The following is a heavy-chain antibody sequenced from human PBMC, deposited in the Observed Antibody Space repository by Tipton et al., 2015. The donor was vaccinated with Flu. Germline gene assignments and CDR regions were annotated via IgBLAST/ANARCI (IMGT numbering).Heavy chain of an antibody. V-gene: IGHV4-4*07. CDR2: IYTSGNT. CDR1: GGPLSGYY. D-gene: IGHD5-24*01. CDR3: ATSGWRDPRGSFDF. J-gene: IGHJ4*02. Sequence: TQSLTCNVSGGPLSGYYWSWIRQPAGKGLEWIGRIYTSGNTNYSPSLKSRVTMSVDTSKNQFSLKLSSMTAADTAVYYCATSGWRDPRGSFDFWSQGTLVTVSS.